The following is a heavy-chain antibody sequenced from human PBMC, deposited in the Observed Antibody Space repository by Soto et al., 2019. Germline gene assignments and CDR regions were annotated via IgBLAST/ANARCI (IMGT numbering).Heavy chain of an antibody. CDR2: IKSRAENFAT. CDR3: TRLSRSEVFWFDP. J-gene: IGHJ5*02. CDR1: GFALSDSA. V-gene: IGHV3-73*02. Sequence: EVQLVESGGGLVQPGGSLKISCAASGFALSDSAVHWVRQAPGKGLEWVGRIKSRAENFATAFAASVSDRFTIFRDDSTNTASLQMTGLKTEDTAVYFCTRLSRSEVFWFDPWGQGTLVTVSS.